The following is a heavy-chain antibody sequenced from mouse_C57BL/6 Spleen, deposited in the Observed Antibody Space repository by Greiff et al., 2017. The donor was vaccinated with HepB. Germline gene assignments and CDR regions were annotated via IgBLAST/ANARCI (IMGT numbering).Heavy chain of an antibody. CDR1: GYTFTSYW. V-gene: IGHV1-55*01. CDR3: ARPGSNYFAGFAY. J-gene: IGHJ3*01. CDR2: IYPGSGST. D-gene: IGHD2-5*01. Sequence: VQLQQPGAELVKPGASVKMSCKASGYTFTSYWITWVKQRPGQGLEWIGDIYPGSGSTNYNEKFKSKATLTVDPPSSTAYMQISSLTSEDSAVYYCARPGSNYFAGFAYWGQGTLVTVSA.